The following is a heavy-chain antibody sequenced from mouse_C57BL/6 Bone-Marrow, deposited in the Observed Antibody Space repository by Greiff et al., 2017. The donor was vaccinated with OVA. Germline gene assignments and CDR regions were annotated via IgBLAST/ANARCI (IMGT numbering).Heavy chain of an antibody. V-gene: IGHV1-5*01. D-gene: IGHD2-3*01. CDR1: GYTFTSYW. CDR3: TIYDGYYAWFAY. J-gene: IGHJ3*01. CDR2: IYPGNSDT. Sequence: EVQLQQSGTVLARPGASVKMSCKTSGYTFTSYWMHWVKQRPGQGLEWIGAIYPGNSDTSYNQKFKGKAKLTAVTSASTAYMELSSLTNEDSAVYYCTIYDGYYAWFAYWGQGTLVTVSA.